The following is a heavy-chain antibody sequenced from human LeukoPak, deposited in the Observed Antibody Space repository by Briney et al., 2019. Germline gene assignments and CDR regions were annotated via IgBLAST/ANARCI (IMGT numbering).Heavy chain of an antibody. V-gene: IGHV4-39*01. CDR3: ARRGMYGPGSQLDY. CDR1: GGSISSDTYY. D-gene: IGHD3-10*01. J-gene: IGHJ4*02. Sequence: SETLSLTCTVSGGSISSDTYYWGWIRQPPGKGLEWIGSVYYSGNTYYNPSLKSRVTISVDTSKNQFSLRLSSVTAADTALYYCARRGMYGPGSQLDYWGQGTLVTVSS. CDR2: VYYSGNT.